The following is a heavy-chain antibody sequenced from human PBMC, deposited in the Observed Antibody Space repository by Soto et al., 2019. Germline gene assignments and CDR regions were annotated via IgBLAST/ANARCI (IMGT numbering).Heavy chain of an antibody. CDR2: ISGSGDST. D-gene: IGHD3-22*01. CDR3: ASRNYYDTSGYYYWYYGMDV. CDR1: GITFSNYA. J-gene: IGHJ6*02. Sequence: GSLRLSCAASGITFSNYAMSWVRQAPGKGLEWVSGISGSGDSTYYAESVKGRFTISRDNSKNTVYLQMNSLGAEDTAVYYCASRNYYDTSGYYYWYYGMDVWGQGTTVTVSS. V-gene: IGHV3-23*01.